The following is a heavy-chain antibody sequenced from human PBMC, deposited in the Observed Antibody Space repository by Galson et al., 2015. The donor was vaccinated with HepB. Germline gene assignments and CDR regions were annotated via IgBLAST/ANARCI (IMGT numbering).Heavy chain of an antibody. D-gene: IGHD2-2*01. V-gene: IGHV1-69*13. CDR2: IIPIFGTA. CDR1: GGTFSSYA. Sequence: SVKVSCKASGGTFSSYAISWVRQAPGQGLEWMGGIIPIFGTANYAQKFQGGVTITADESTSTAYMELRSLRSDDTAVYYCASAQAYCSSTSCYLSDAFDIWGQGTMVTVSS. CDR3: ASAQAYCSSTSCYLSDAFDI. J-gene: IGHJ3*02.